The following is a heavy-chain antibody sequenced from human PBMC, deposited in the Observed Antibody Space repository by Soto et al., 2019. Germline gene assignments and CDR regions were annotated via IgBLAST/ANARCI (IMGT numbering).Heavy chain of an antibody. J-gene: IGHJ4*02. D-gene: IGHD1-1*01. Sequence: EVQLVESGGGLVQPGGSLRLSCAASGFTFSMYWMHWVRQVPGKGPEWVSRINDDGISTNYADSVKGRFTISRDNAKNTLYLQMNALRVEDTAVYYCTRGPRSTSTGTGAFWGQGTLVTV. CDR1: GFTFSMYW. V-gene: IGHV3-74*01. CDR3: TRGPRSTSTGTGAF. CDR2: INDDGIST.